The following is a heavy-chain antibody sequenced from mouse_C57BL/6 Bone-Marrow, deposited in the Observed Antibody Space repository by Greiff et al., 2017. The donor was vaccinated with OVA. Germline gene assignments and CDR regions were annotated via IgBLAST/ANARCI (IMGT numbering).Heavy chain of an antibody. CDR3: TSSYYRHWYFDV. V-gene: IGHV5-9-1*02. CDR1: GFTFSSYA. D-gene: IGHD2-14*01. J-gene: IGHJ1*03. Sequence: EVQGVESGEGLVKPGGSLKLSCAASGFTFSSYAMSWVRQTPEKRLEWVAYISSGGDYIYYADTLKGRFTISRDNARNTLYLQMSMLKSEDTAMYYSTSSYYRHWYFDVWGTGTTVTVSS. CDR2: ISSGGDYI.